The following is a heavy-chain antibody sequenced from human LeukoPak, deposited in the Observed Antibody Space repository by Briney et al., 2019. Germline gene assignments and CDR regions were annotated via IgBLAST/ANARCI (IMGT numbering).Heavy chain of an antibody. CDR1: GFTFSSYG. V-gene: IGHV3-30*03. D-gene: IGHD3-9*01. Sequence: GGSLRLSCAASGFTFSSYGMHWVRQAPGKGLEWVAVISYDGSNKYYADSVKGRFTISRDNSKNTRYLQMNSLRAEDTAVYYCVGYFDWLRDWGQGTLVTVSS. CDR2: ISYDGSNK. CDR3: VGYFDWLRD. J-gene: IGHJ4*02.